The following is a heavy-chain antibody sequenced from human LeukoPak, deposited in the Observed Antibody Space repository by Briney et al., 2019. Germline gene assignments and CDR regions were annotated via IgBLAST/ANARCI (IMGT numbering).Heavy chain of an antibody. CDR3: ARDSGTSSYYWFDS. Sequence: GGSLRLSCAASGFSFSDHYMDWVRQAPGKGLEWVGRIRKKANSYSTEYAASVKGRFTISRDDSKNSLYLQMNSLRAEDTAVYYCARDSGTSSYYWFDSWGQGILVTVSS. J-gene: IGHJ5*01. CDR1: GFSFSDHY. D-gene: IGHD3-22*01. CDR2: IRKKANSYST. V-gene: IGHV3-72*01.